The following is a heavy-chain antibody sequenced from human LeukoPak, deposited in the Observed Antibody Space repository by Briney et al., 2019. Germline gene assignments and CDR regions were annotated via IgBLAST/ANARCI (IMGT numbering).Heavy chain of an antibody. Sequence: PSETLSLTCTVSGGSISSYYWSWIRQPPGKGLEWIGYIYYSGSTNYNPSLKSRVTISVDTSKNQFSLKLSSVTAADTAVYYCARERNYDFWSGYYTGAFDIWGQGTTVTVSS. CDR3: ARERNYDFWSGYYTGAFDI. V-gene: IGHV4-59*01. D-gene: IGHD3-3*01. CDR2: IYYSGST. J-gene: IGHJ3*02. CDR1: GGSISSYY.